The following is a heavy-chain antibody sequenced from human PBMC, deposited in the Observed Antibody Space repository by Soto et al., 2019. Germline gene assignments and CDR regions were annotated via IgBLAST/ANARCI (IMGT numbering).Heavy chain of an antibody. CDR1: GYTFTSYG. J-gene: IGHJ6*02. V-gene: IGHV1-18*01. CDR3: AREKQQYNYYYYGMDV. Sequence: ASVKVSCKASGYTFTSYGISWVRQAPGQWLEGMGWISAYNGNTNYAQKLQGRVTMTTDTSTSTAYMELRSLRSDDTAVYYCAREKQQYNYYYYGMDVWGQGTTVTVSS. D-gene: IGHD6-13*01. CDR2: ISAYNGNT.